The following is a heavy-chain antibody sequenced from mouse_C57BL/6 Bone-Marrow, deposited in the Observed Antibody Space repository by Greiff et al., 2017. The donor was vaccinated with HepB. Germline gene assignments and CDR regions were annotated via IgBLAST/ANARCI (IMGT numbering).Heavy chain of an antibody. CDR3: ARGYDPAWFAY. Sequence: VQLQQPGAELVRPWSSVKLSCKASGYPFTSYWMHWVKQRPIQGLEWIGNIDPSDSETHYNQKFKDKATLTVDKSSSTAYMQLSSLTSEDSAVYYCARGYDPAWFAYWGQGTLVTVSA. V-gene: IGHV1-52*01. J-gene: IGHJ3*01. D-gene: IGHD2-2*01. CDR1: GYPFTSYW. CDR2: IDPSDSET.